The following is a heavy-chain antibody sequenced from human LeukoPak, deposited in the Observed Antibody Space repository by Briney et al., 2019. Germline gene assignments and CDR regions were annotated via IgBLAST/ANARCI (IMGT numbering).Heavy chain of an antibody. V-gene: IGHV5-51*01. CDR1: GSNFTSYW. CDR2: IYPGDSDT. D-gene: IGHD2-2*01. J-gene: IGHJ6*03. CDR3: ARLSYQFYYYYYYMDV. Sequence: GESLQISCKGSGSNFTSYWIGWVRQLPGKGLEWMGIIYPGDSDTRYSPSFQGQVTISADKSISTAYLQWSSLKASDTAMYYCARLSYQFYYYYYYMDVWGKETTVTVSS.